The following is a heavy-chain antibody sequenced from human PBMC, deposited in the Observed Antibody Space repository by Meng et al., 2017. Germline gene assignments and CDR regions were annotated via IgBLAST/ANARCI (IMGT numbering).Heavy chain of an antibody. CDR2: INHSGST. J-gene: IGHJ4*02. V-gene: IGHV4-34*01. CDR1: GGSFRGYY. D-gene: IGHD2-15*01. CDR3: ARGLRYCSGGSSC. Sequence: QVQLQQWGAGLLKPSETLSLSCAVYGGSFRGYYWSWIRQPPGKGLEWIGEINHSGSTNYNPSLKSRVTISVDTSKNQFSLKLSSVTAADTAVYYCARGLRYCSGGSSCWGQGTLVTVSS.